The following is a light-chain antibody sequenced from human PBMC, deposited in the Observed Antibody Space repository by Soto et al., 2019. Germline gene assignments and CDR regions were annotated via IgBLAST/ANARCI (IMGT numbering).Light chain of an antibody. CDR1: QSISNF. Sequence: EIVLTQSPATLSLSPGEGATLSCGASQSISNFITWYQQKPGLAPRFLFYDASKRAPGLPDRFSASGSGTDFTLTISRLEPEDFAVYYCQQYGTSPIITFGQGTRLEIK. J-gene: IGKJ5*01. CDR2: DAS. CDR3: QQYGTSPIIT. V-gene: IGKV3D-20*01.